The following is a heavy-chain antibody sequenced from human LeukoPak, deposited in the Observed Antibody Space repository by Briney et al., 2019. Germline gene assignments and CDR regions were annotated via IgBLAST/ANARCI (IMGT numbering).Heavy chain of an antibody. Sequence: GGSLRLSCAASGFTFSSYAMHWVRQAPGKGLEWVAVISYDGSNKYYADSVKGRFTISRDNSKNTLYLQMNSLRAEDTAVYYCARDGSSGWTFDYWGQGTLVTVSS. D-gene: IGHD6-19*01. CDR2: ISYDGSNK. CDR1: GFTFSSYA. J-gene: IGHJ4*02. CDR3: ARDGSSGWTFDY. V-gene: IGHV3-30-3*01.